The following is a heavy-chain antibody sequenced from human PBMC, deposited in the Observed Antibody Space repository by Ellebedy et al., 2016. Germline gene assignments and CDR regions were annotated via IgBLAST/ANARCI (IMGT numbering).Heavy chain of an antibody. Sequence: ASVKVSXKASGYTFTSYYMHWVRQATGQGLEWMGWMNPNSGNTGYAQKFQGRVTMTRNTSISTAYMELSSLRSEDTAVYYCARGLFVDNWNDWGQGTLVTVSS. V-gene: IGHV1-8*02. CDR2: MNPNSGNT. D-gene: IGHD1-1*01. CDR1: GYTFTSYY. J-gene: IGHJ4*02. CDR3: ARGLFVDNWND.